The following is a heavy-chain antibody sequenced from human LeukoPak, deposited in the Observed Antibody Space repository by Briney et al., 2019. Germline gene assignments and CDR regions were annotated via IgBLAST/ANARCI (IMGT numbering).Heavy chain of an antibody. D-gene: IGHD2-2*01. V-gene: IGHV1-3*04. CDR1: GYNFTNYD. Sequence: AALKVSCKASGYNFTNYDIQWVRQAPGQGLEWLGWISTGHGTTKYSQKFQDRVTFIRDTSASTAYMELSSLTSEDTAVYYCAREALGPVPVAGWFDPWGQGTLVTVSS. CDR2: ISTGHGTT. CDR3: AREALGPVPVAGWFDP. J-gene: IGHJ5*02.